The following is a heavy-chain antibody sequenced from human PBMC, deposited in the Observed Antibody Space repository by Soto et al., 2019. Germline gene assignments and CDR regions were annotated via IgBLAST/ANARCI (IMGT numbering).Heavy chain of an antibody. J-gene: IGHJ4*02. Sequence: QVQLVESGGGVVQPGRSLRLSCAASGFTFSSYGMHWVRQAPGKGLEWVAIIWYDGSDKYYADSVKGRFTISRDNSKNTLYLQMNGLRADDTAVFYCARDGASYWGQGTPVIVSS. D-gene: IGHD3-16*01. CDR1: GFTFSSYG. V-gene: IGHV3-30*19. CDR3: ARDGASY. CDR2: IWYDGSDK.